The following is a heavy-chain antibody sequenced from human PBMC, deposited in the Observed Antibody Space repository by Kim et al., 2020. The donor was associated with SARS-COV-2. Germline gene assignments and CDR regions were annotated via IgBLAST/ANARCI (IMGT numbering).Heavy chain of an antibody. CDR2: ISGSGGST. D-gene: IGHD3-22*01. V-gene: IGHV3-23*01. J-gene: IGHJ4*02. CDR3: AKERSWYYYDSSGYSRDFDY. CDR1: GFTFSSYA. Sequence: GGSLRLSCAASGFTFSSYAMSWVRQAPGKGLEWVSAISGSGGSTYYADSVKGRFTISRDNSKNTLYLQMNSLRAEDTAVYYCAKERSWYYYDSSGYSRDFDYWGQGTLVTVSS.